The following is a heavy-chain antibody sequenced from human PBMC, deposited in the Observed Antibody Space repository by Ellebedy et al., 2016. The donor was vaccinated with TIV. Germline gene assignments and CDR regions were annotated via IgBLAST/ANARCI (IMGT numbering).Heavy chain of an antibody. CDR3: ARAPSVRSGYFDY. D-gene: IGHD3-10*01. CDR2: IKQDGSEK. V-gene: IGHV3-7*01. J-gene: IGHJ4*02. CDR1: GFTFSDYY. Sequence: GESLKISCAASGFTFSDYYMSWVRQAPGKGLEWVANIKQDGSEKYYVGSVKGRFTISRDNAKNSLYLQMNSLRAEDTAVYYCARAPSVRSGYFDYWGQGTLVTVSS.